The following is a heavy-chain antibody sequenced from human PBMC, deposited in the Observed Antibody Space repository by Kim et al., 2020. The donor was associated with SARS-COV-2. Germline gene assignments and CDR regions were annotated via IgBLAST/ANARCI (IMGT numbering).Heavy chain of an antibody. V-gene: IGHV3-23*01. CDR2: ISDSGGST. D-gene: IGHD3-10*01. CDR3: ATQYGSGSYYISDFDY. CDR1: GFTFSNYA. Sequence: GGSLRLSCAASGFTFSNYAMSWVRQASGKGLEWVSAISDSGGSTYYADAVKGRFTLSRDNSRNTVFLQMNSLRAEDTAVYYCATQYGSGSYYISDFDYWGQGILVTVSS. J-gene: IGHJ4*02.